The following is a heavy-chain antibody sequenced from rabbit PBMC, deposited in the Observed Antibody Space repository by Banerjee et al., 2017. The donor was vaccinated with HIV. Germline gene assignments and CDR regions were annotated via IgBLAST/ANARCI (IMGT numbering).Heavy chain of an antibody. Sequence: QEQLEESGGDLVKPEGSLTLTCTASGFTISNYGMNWVRQAPGKGLEWIGCIDTGDGSTYYATWVNGRFTISETSSTTVTLQMTSLTAADTATYFCTRDGSGWGANFNLWGPGTLVTVS. CDR2: IDTGDGST. CDR1: GFTISNYG. V-gene: IGHV1S45*01. J-gene: IGHJ4*01. CDR3: TRDGSGWGANFNL. D-gene: IGHD4-1*01.